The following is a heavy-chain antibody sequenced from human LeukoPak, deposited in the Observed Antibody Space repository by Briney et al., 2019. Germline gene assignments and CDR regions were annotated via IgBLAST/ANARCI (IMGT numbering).Heavy chain of an antibody. CDR2: ISGSGGST. CDR1: GFTFSSYA. J-gene: IGHJ4*02. CDR3: ANIEAPVLNPQQYYFDY. D-gene: IGHD6-13*01. V-gene: IGHV3-23*01. Sequence: GGSLRLSCAASGFTFSSYAMTWVRQAPGKGLEWVSAISGSGGSTYYADSVKGRFTISRDNSKNTLYLQMNSLRAEDTAVYYCANIEAPVLNPQQYYFDYWGQGTLVTVSS.